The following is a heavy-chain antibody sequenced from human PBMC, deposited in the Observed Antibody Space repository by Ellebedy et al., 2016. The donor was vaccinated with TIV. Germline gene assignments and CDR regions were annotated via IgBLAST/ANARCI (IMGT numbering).Heavy chain of an antibody. V-gene: IGHV3-43*02. Sequence: GESLKISCAASGFTFDDYAVHWVRQAPGKGLEWVSLISGDGNSRYYAESVKGRFTISRDNSKNSLYLQMSSLRTEDTALYYCTKARRRVAVVPAAMPLYYFYVMDVWGQGTTVTVSS. CDR1: GFTFDDYA. J-gene: IGHJ6*02. CDR3: TKARRRVAVVPAAMPLYYFYVMDV. CDR2: ISGDGNSR. D-gene: IGHD2-2*01.